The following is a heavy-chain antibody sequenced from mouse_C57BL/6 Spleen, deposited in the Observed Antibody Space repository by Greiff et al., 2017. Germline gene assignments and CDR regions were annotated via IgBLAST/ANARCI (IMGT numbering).Heavy chain of an antibody. D-gene: IGHD1-1*01. CDR1: GYAFSSSW. Sequence: VQVVESGPELVKPGASVKISCKASGYAFSSSWMNWVKQRPGKGLEWIGRIYPGDGDTNYNGKFKGKATLTADKSSSTAYMQLSSLTSEDSAVYFCARQDYGSSPPFDYWGQGTTLTVSS. V-gene: IGHV1-82*01. J-gene: IGHJ2*01. CDR3: ARQDYGSSPPFDY. CDR2: IYPGDGDT.